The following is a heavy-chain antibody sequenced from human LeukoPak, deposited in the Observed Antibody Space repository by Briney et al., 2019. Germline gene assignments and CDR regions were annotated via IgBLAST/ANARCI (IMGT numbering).Heavy chain of an antibody. CDR1: GFIFSSYG. V-gene: IGHV3-30*02. CDR2: IRYDGDNK. CDR3: AKDRVVVPAAIYGDVDY. D-gene: IGHD2-2*01. J-gene: IGHJ4*02. Sequence: GGSLRLSCAASGFIFSSYGMHWVRQAPGKGLEWVAFIRYDGDNKYYADSVKGRFTISRDNSKNTLYLQMNSLRAEDTAVYYCAKDRVVVPAAIYGDVDYWGQGTLVTVSS.